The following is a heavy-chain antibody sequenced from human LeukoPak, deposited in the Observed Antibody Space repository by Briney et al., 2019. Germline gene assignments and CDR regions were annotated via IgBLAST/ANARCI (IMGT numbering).Heavy chain of an antibody. CDR2: IYASGNT. J-gene: IGHJ3*01. CDR1: GASFSSNSYF. V-gene: IGHV4-61*02. CDR3: ASYIEAIHHYPHGLVV. D-gene: IGHD5-12*01. Sequence: PSQTLSLTCTVSGASFSSNSYFWNWIRQPAGKGLEWIGRIYASGNTHYNPSLKSRVTMSLDTSKNQFSLSMNSVTAADSALYCGASYIEAIHHYPHGLVVLVRGTVVTVSS.